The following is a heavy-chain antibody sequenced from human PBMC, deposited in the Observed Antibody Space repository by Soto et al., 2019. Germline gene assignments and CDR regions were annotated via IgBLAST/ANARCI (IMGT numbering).Heavy chain of an antibody. J-gene: IGHJ5*02. V-gene: IGHV1-69*13. CDR3: ARSTTVTTPCYVGFDP. Sequence: ASVKVSCKXSGGTFSSYAISWVRQAPGQGLEWMGGIIPIFGTANYAQKFQGRVTITADESTSTAYMELSSLRSEDTAVYYCARSTTVTTPCYVGFDPWGQGTLVTVSS. D-gene: IGHD4-17*01. CDR2: IIPIFGTA. CDR1: GGTFSSYA.